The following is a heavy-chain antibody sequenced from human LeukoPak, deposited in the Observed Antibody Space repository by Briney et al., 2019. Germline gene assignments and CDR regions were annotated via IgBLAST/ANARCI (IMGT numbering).Heavy chain of an antibody. Sequence: PGGSLRLSCAASGFTFSSYAMSWVRQAPGKGLEWVSAISGSGGSTYYADSVKGRFTISRDNSKNTLYLQMNSLRAEDTAVYYCVRPRGSDWSDTHFDYWGQGTLVTVSS. V-gene: IGHV3-23*01. CDR2: ISGSGGST. CDR3: VRPRGSDWSDTHFDY. CDR1: GFTFSSYA. D-gene: IGHD3-9*01. J-gene: IGHJ4*02.